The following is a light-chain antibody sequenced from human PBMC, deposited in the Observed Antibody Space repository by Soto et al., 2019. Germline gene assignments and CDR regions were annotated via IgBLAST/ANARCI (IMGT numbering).Light chain of an antibody. CDR3: SSYTSSSTLLYV. CDR2: EVS. J-gene: IGLJ1*01. V-gene: IGLV2-14*01. Sequence: QSVLTQPASVSGSPGQSITISCTGTSSDVGGYNYVSWYQQHPGKAPKLMIYEVSNRPSGVSNRFSGPKSGNTASLTISRLQAEDEADYYCSSYTSSSTLLYVFGTGTKVTVL. CDR1: SSDVGGYNY.